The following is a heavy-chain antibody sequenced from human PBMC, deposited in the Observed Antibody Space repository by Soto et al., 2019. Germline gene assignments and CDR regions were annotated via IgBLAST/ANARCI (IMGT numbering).Heavy chain of an antibody. V-gene: IGHV1-18*01. D-gene: IGHD3-9*01. Sequence: QVQLVQSGAEVKKPGASVKVSCKASGYTFTSYGISWVRQAPGQGLEWMGWISAYNGNTNYAQKLQGRVTMTTDTATSRAYMELRSLRSDDTAVYYCARDRYDILTGSRYFDLWGRGTLVTVSS. CDR1: GYTFTSYG. J-gene: IGHJ2*01. CDR3: ARDRYDILTGSRYFDL. CDR2: ISAYNGNT.